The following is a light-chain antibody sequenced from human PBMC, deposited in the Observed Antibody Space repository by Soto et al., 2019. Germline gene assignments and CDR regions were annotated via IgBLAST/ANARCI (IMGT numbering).Light chain of an antibody. CDR3: SSYTITSVL. CDR1: SSDVGGYNY. J-gene: IGLJ2*01. Sequence: QSALTQPASVSGSPGQSITISCTGTSSDVGGYNYVSWYQQHPGKAPKLMIYEVSNRPSGFSNRFSGSKSGNTASLTISGLQAEDEADYYCSSYTITSVLFGGGTKLTVL. V-gene: IGLV2-14*01. CDR2: EVS.